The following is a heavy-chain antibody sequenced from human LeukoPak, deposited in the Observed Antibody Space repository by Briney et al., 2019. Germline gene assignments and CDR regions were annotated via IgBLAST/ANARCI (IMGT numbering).Heavy chain of an antibody. CDR1: GYTFTGYY. D-gene: IGHD3-22*01. V-gene: IGHV1-2*02. CDR2: INPNSGGT. J-gene: IGHJ4*02. CDR3: ARDSGMDYYDSSGYYYVLLRN. Sequence: ASVKVSCKASGYTFTGYYMHWVRQAPGQGLEWMGWINPNSGGTKYAQKFQGRVTMTRDTSISTAYMELSRLRSDDTAVYYGARDSGMDYYDSSGYYYVLLRNWGQGTLITVSS.